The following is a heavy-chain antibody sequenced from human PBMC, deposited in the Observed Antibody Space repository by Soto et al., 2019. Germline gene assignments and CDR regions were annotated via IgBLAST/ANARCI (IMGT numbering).Heavy chain of an antibody. V-gene: IGHV3-30*18. D-gene: IGHD3-22*01. CDR2: ISYDGSNK. J-gene: IGHJ4*02. Sequence: QVQLVESGGGVVQPGRSLRLSCAASGFTFSSYGMHWVRQAPGKGLEWVAVISYDGSNKYYADSVKGRFTISRDNSKNTLYLQMNSLRAEDTAVYYCAKATDMYYYDSSGFGYWGQGTLVTVSS. CDR3: AKATDMYYYDSSGFGY. CDR1: GFTFSSYG.